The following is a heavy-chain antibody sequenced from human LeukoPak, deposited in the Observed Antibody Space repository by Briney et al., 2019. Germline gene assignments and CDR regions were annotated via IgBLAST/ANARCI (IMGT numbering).Heavy chain of an antibody. J-gene: IGHJ6*03. CDR1: GFTFSIYA. Sequence: GGSLRLPCTASGFTFSIYAMSWVRQAPGKGLEWVSVISGSAATTYYADSVKGRFTISRDNSKSTLYLQMNSLRAEDTAVYYCAKGYCSSTACWDYYYMDVWGKGTTVTVSS. D-gene: IGHD2-2*01. V-gene: IGHV3-23*01. CDR3: AKGYCSSTACWDYYYMDV. CDR2: ISGSAATT.